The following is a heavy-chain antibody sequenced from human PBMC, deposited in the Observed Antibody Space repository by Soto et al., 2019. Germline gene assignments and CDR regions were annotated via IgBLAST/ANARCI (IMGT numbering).Heavy chain of an antibody. CDR1: GYTFTSYY. CDR3: ARVWCSSTSCYGRIGY. Sequence: ASVKVSCKASGYTFTSYYMHWVRQAPGQGLEWMGIINPSGGSTSYAQKFQGRVTMTRDTSTSTVYMELSSLRSEDTAVYYCARVWCSSTSCYGRIGYWGQGTLVTVSS. CDR2: INPSGGST. V-gene: IGHV1-46*03. D-gene: IGHD2-2*01. J-gene: IGHJ4*02.